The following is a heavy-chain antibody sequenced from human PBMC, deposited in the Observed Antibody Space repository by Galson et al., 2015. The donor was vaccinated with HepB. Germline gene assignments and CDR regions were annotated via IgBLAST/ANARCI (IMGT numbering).Heavy chain of an antibody. Sequence: SVKVSCKASGGTFSSYAISWVRQAPGQGLEWMGGIIPIFGTANYAQKFQGRVTITADKSTSTAYMELSSLRSEDTAVYYCARGEYSSSAGRYRYYYYGMDVWGQGTTVTVSS. CDR3: ARGEYSSSAGRYRYYYYGMDV. CDR1: GGTFSSYA. D-gene: IGHD6-6*01. J-gene: IGHJ6*02. CDR2: IIPIFGTA. V-gene: IGHV1-69*06.